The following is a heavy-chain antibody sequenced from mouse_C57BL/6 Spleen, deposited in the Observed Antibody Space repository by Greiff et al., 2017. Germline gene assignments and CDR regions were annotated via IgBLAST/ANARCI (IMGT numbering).Heavy chain of an antibody. Sequence: VQVVESGPELVKPGASVKISCKASGYAFSSSWMNWVKQRPGKGLEWIGRIYPGDGDTNYNGKFKGKATLTADKSSSTAYMQLSSLTSEDSAVYFCARSPYYDYDLDYWGQGTTLTVSS. J-gene: IGHJ2*01. V-gene: IGHV1-82*01. D-gene: IGHD2-4*01. CDR1: GYAFSSSW. CDR2: IYPGDGDT. CDR3: ARSPYYDYDLDY.